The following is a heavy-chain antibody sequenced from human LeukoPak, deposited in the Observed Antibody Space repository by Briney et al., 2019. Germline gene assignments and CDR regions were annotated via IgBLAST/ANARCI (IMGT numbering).Heavy chain of an antibody. J-gene: IGHJ4*02. CDR1: GFTFSSYW. CDR2: IKQDGTEK. D-gene: IGHD1-1*01. CDR3: ANDLNWNGVDY. Sequence: GGSLRLSCAASGFTFSSYWMNWVRQAPGKGLEWVANIKQDGTEKYYVDSVKGRFTISRDNSKNTLYLQMNSLRAEDTAVYYCANDLNWNGVDYWGQGTLVTVSS. V-gene: IGHV3-7*03.